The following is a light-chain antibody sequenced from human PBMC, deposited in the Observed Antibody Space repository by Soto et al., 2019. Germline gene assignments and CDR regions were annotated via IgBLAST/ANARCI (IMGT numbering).Light chain of an antibody. CDR3: QQYGSSPLT. V-gene: IGKV3-20*01. Sequence: EFVLTQSPGTLSLSPGERATLSCRASQTVRNNYLAWYQQKPGQAPRLLIYGASSRATGIPDRFSGSGSGTDFTLTISRLEPEDFAVYYCQQYGSSPLTFGQGTKVDIK. CDR2: GAS. CDR1: QTVRNNY. J-gene: IGKJ1*01.